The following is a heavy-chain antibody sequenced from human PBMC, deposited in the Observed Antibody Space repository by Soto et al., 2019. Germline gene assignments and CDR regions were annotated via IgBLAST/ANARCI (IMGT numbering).Heavy chain of an antibody. CDR3: AREHLWFGELSESWFDP. CDR1: GDSVSSNSAA. V-gene: IGHV6-1*01. D-gene: IGHD3-10*01. CDR2: TYYRSKWYN. Sequence: PSQTLSLTCAISGDSVSSNSAAWNWIRQSPSRGLEWLGRTYYRSKWYNDYAVSVKSRITINPDTSKNQFSLQLNSVTPEDTAVYYCAREHLWFGELSESWFDPWGQGTLVTVSS. J-gene: IGHJ5*02.